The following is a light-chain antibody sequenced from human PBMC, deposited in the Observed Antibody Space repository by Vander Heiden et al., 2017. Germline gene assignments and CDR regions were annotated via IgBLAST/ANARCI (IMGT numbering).Light chain of an antibody. V-gene: IGLV2-14*01. CDR3: SSYTSSSTWV. CDR1: SSDDGGYNY. Sequence: QSALTQPASVSGSPGQSITISCTGTSSDDGGYNYVSWYQQHPGKAPKLMIYDVSNRPAGVSNRFSGSKSGNTASLTISGLQAEDEADYCCSSYTSSSTWVFGGGTKLTVL. J-gene: IGLJ3*02. CDR2: DVS.